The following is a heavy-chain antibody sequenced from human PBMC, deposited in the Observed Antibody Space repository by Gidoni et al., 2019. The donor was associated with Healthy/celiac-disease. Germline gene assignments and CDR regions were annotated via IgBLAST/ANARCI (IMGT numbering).Heavy chain of an antibody. CDR3: ARDSVAAMGDLHYYYYGMDV. CDR2: IKQDGSEK. Sequence: EVQLVESGGGLVQPGGSLRLSCASSGFTFSSYWMSWVRQAPGKGLEWVANIKQDGSEKYYVDSVKGRFTISRDNAKNSLYLQMNSLRAEDTAVYYCARDSVAAMGDLHYYYYGMDVWGQGTTVTVSS. D-gene: IGHD5-18*01. V-gene: IGHV3-7*01. J-gene: IGHJ6*02. CDR1: GFTFSSYW.